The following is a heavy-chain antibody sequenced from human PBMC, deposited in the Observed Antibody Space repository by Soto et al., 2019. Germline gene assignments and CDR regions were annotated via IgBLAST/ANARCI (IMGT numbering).Heavy chain of an antibody. Sequence: SETLSLTCSFSCGSVDSANHYWSWIRQPPGKVLEWLGYIYNGGHSFYNPSLKRRVKILVDKSRNQFSLRLSSVTAADTAVYFCATSEYSSLSINWFDTWGQGALVTVSS. J-gene: IGHJ5*02. CDR3: ATSEYSSLSINWFDT. V-gene: IGHV4-30-4*01. D-gene: IGHD6-6*01. CDR2: IYNGGHS. CDR1: CGSVDSANHY.